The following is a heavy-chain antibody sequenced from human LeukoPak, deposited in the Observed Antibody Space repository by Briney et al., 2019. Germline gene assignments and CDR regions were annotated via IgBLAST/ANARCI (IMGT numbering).Heavy chain of an antibody. CDR3: ARGPNDILTGYYRTFFDY. D-gene: IGHD3-9*01. V-gene: IGHV4-30-2*01. CDR1: GGSISSGGYS. J-gene: IGHJ4*02. CDR2: IYHSGAT. Sequence: KPSQTLSLTCVVSGGSISSGGYSWSWIRQPPGMGLEFIGYIYHSGATYYNPSLKSRVTISVDRPKDQFSLKLTSVTAADTAVYYCARGPNDILTGYYRTFFDYWGQGALVTVSS.